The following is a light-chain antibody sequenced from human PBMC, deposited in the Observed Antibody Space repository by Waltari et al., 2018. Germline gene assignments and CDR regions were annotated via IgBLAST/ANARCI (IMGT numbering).Light chain of an antibody. J-gene: IGLJ2*01. V-gene: IGLV1-47*01. CDR3: STWNNDLGGFVL. CDR1: NSNIARNF. CDR2: RKD. Sequence: QSVLTQPPSVSGTSGQNITIPCSGSNSNIARNFVSWSQQLPVAPPRRLIYRKDQRPSGIPDRLSGAKSGTSASLAISGLRSDDEGDYFCSTWNNDLGGFVLFGEGTRLTVL.